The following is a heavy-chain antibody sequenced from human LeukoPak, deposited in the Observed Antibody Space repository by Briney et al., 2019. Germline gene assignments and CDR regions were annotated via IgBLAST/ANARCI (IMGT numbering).Heavy chain of an antibody. CDR1: GGSISSSSYY. J-gene: IGHJ4*02. CDR3: ARHSPGVLAYYFDY. Sequence: SETLSLTCTVSGGSISSSSYYWGWIRQPPGKGLEWIGSIYYSGSTYYNPSLKSRVTISVDTSKNQFSLKLSSVTAADTAVYYCARHSPGVLAYYFDYWGQGTLVTVSS. CDR2: IYYSGST. V-gene: IGHV4-39*01. D-gene: IGHD2/OR15-2a*01.